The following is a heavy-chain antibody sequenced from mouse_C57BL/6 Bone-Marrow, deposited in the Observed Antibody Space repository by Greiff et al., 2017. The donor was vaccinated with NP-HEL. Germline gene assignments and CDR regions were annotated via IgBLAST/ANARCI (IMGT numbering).Heavy chain of an antibody. CDR2: IRNKANGYTT. D-gene: IGHD2-1*01. Sequence: EVKLQESGGGLVQPGGSLSLSCAASGFTFTDYYMSWVRQPPGKALEWLGFIRNKANGYTTEYSASVKGRFTISRANSPRILYLQMNALRAEDSATYDCARDMGYDGNPAWFAYWGQGTLVTVSA. V-gene: IGHV7-3*01. J-gene: IGHJ3*01. CDR3: ARDMGYDGNPAWFAY. CDR1: GFTFTDYY.